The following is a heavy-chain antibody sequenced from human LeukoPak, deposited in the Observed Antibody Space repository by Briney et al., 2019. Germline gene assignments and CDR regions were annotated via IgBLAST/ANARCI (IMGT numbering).Heavy chain of an antibody. CDR2: ISAYNGNT. CDR3: ARDYDPSYYDSSGLSPVDY. V-gene: IGHV1-18*01. CDR1: GYTFTSYG. J-gene: IGHJ4*02. D-gene: IGHD3-22*01. Sequence: ASVKVSCTASGYTFTSYGISWVRQAPGQGLEWMGWISAYNGNTNYAQKLQGRVTMTTDTSTSTAYMELRSLRSDDTAVYYCARDYDPSYYDSSGLSPVDYWGQGTLVTVSS.